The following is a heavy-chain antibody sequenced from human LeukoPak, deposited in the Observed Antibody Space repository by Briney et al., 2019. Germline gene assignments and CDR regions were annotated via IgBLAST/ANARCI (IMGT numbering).Heavy chain of an antibody. Sequence: SETLSLTCIVSGGSISSYYWNWIRQSAGKGLEWIGRFYSSVSTDYNPSLKRRVTMSVDTSKNQFSLKLSSVTAADTAVYYCARGEYGFGYVSVSPDYWGQGTLVTVSS. J-gene: IGHJ4*02. CDR2: FYSSVST. V-gene: IGHV4-4*07. CDR1: GGSISSYY. D-gene: IGHD5-18*01. CDR3: ARGEYGFGYVSVSPDY.